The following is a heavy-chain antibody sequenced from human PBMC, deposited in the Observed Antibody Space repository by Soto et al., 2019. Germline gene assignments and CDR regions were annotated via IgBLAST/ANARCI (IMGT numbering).Heavy chain of an antibody. D-gene: IGHD3-10*01. CDR1: GFTFSSYG. Sequence: ESGGGVVQPGRSLRLSCAASGFTFSSYGMHWVRQAPGKGLEWVAVISYDGSNKYYADSVKGRFTISRDNSKNTLYLQMNSLRAEDTAVYYCAKDLRDGSCDYWGQGTLVTVSS. J-gene: IGHJ4*02. CDR2: ISYDGSNK. V-gene: IGHV3-30*18. CDR3: AKDLRDGSCDY.